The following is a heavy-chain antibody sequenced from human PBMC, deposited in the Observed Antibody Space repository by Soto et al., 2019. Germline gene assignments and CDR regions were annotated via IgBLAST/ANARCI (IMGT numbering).Heavy chain of an antibody. CDR2: MYYSGST. D-gene: IGHD6-13*01. CDR1: GGSINSGGYY. J-gene: IGHJ4*02. Sequence: QVQLRESGPGLVKPSQTLSLTCTVSGGSINSGGYYWNWIRQHPGKGLGWIGYMYYSGSTYYNPFIRSRVIISADTSQNHFPLQLSSWTAADTAVYFCARGYRQSGYSSSWVFDYWGQGTLVNVSS. V-gene: IGHV4-31*03. CDR3: ARGYRQSGYSSSWVFDY.